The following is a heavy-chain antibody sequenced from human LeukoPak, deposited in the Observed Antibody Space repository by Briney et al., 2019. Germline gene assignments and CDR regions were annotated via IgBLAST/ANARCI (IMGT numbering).Heavy chain of an antibody. D-gene: IGHD4-17*01. J-gene: IGHJ4*02. CDR2: ISWNSGSI. Sequence: GGSLRLSCAASGFTFDDYAMHWVQQAPGKGLEWVSGISWNSGSIGYADSVKGRFTISRDDAKNSLYLQMNSLRAEDTALYYCAKDYAGGDGFFDYWGQGTLVTVSS. V-gene: IGHV3-9*01. CDR1: GFTFDDYA. CDR3: AKDYAGGDGFFDY.